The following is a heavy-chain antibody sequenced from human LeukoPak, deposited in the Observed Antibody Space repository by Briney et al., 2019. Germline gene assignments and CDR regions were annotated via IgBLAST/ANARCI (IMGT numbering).Heavy chain of an antibody. D-gene: IGHD2-2*01. CDR1: AYIFTNYG. V-gene: IGHV1-18*01. CDR3: ARGSQRWVDI. J-gene: IGHJ6*04. CDR2: ISPYNGDT. Sequence: ASVKLSCEASAYIFTNYGINWVRQAPGQGLEWMGWISPYNGDTNYPQKFQGRVTMTTDTSTSTAYMELRSLRSDDTAIYYCARGSQRWVDIWGKGTTVTVSS.